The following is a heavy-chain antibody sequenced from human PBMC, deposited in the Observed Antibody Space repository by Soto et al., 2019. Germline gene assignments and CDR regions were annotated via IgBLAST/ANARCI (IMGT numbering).Heavy chain of an antibody. CDR2: IDPSDSYT. D-gene: IGHD3-3*01. CDR1: GYSFTNYW. V-gene: IGHV5-10-1*03. J-gene: IGHJ4*02. Sequence: EVQLVQSGAEVKKPGESLRISCKGSGYSFTNYWISWVRQMPGKGLEWMGKIDPSDSYTTYSPSFQGHVTISVDKSISTAYLQWSSLEASDTAMYFCARLVITLFAGHRDDYWGQGTLVTVSS. CDR3: ARLVITLFAGHRDDY.